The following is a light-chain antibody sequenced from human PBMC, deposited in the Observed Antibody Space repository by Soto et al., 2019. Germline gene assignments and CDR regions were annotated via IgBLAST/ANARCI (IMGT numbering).Light chain of an antibody. CDR2: AAS. J-gene: IGKJ1*01. CDR1: QYISRY. CDR3: QQSYSTLSWT. V-gene: IGKV1-39*01. Sequence: DIQMTQSPSSLSASVGDRVTITCRASQYISRYVNWYQQKPGKAPKLLIYAASSLQSGVPSRFSGSGSGTDFTLTISSLQPEDFATYYCQQSYSTLSWTFGQGTKVEIK.